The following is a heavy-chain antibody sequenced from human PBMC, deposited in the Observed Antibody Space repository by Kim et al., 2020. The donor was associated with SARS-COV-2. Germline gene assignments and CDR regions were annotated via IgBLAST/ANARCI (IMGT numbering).Heavy chain of an antibody. V-gene: IGHV3-9*01. CDR1: GFTFGDYT. J-gene: IGHJ4*02. Sequence: GGSLRLSCSASGFTFGDYTVHWVRQAPGKGLEWVSSISYNSGSINYADSVKGRFTISSDNAKNSLLLQMNILRADEPALYFCAKDWGYGTGTFVDCWGEG. CDR2: ISYNSGSI. D-gene: IGHD3-10*01. CDR3: AKDWGYGTGTFVDC.